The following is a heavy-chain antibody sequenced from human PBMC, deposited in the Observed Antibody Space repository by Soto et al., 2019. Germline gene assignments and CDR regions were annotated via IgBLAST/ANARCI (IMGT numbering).Heavy chain of an antibody. CDR1: GFGFDTYN. Sequence: EDQLVESGGGLVKPGGSLRLSCAASGFGFDTYNMNWVRQAPGKGLEWVSSISSGRPDIFYADSVRGRFTISRDDAKKSLFLQMHSLRADDTAVYYCARDHLGIAAGDFDLWGQGTLVTVSS. J-gene: IGHJ4*02. CDR2: ISSGRPDI. D-gene: IGHD6-19*01. V-gene: IGHV3-21*02. CDR3: ARDHLGIAAGDFDL.